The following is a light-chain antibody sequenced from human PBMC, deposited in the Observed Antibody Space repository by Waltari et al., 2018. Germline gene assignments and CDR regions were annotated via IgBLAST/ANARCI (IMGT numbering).Light chain of an antibody. J-gene: IGKJ2*01. CDR3: QQRST. CDR2: DTS. V-gene: IGKV3-11*01. Sequence: EIVLTQSPATLSLSPGEGATLSCRASQSLTSYLAWYQQKPGQAPRLLIYDTSNSATGIPARFSGSGSGTDFTLIISSLEPEDFGVYYCQQRSTFGQGTKLEIK. CDR1: QSLTSY.